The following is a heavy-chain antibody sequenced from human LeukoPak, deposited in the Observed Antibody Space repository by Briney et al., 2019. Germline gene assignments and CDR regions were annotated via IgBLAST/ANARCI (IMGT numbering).Heavy chain of an antibody. CDR1: GFTFSSLW. CDR3: ARDTGAAAVAAEYFQH. Sequence: GGSLRLSCAASGFTFSSLWMHWVRQAPGKGLEWVSYISSSSSTIYYADSVKGRFTISRDNAKNSLYLQMNSLRAEDTAVYYCARDTGAAAVAAEYFQHWGQGTLVTVSS. V-gene: IGHV3-48*04. CDR2: ISSSSSTI. D-gene: IGHD6-13*01. J-gene: IGHJ1*01.